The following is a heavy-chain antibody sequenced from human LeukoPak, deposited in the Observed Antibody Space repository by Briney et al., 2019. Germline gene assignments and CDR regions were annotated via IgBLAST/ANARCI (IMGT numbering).Heavy chain of an antibody. Sequence: ASVKVSCKASGYTFTSYYMHWVRQAPGQGLEWMGIINPSGGSTSYAQKFQGRVTMTRDTSTSTVYMELSSLRSEDTAVYYCARDGTGTILYNWFDPWGQGTLVTVSS. CDR3: ARDGTGTILYNWFDP. D-gene: IGHD1-1*01. J-gene: IGHJ5*02. CDR1: GYTFTSYY. V-gene: IGHV1-46*01. CDR2: INPSGGST.